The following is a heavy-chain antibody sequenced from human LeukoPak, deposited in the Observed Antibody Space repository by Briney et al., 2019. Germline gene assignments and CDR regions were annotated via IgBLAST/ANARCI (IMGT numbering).Heavy chain of an antibody. CDR1: GGSISSYY. V-gene: IGHV4-59*08. Sequence: KPSETLSLTCTVSGGSISSYYWSWIRQPPGKGLEWIGYIYYSGSTNYNPSLKSRVTILVDTSKNQFSLKLSSVTAADTAVYYCARGLGSSWYSYFDYWGQGTLVTVSS. CDR2: IYYSGST. D-gene: IGHD6-13*01. CDR3: ARGLGSSWYSYFDY. J-gene: IGHJ4*02.